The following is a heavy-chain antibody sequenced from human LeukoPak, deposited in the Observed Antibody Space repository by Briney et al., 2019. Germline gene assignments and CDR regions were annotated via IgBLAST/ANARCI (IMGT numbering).Heavy chain of an antibody. Sequence: GGSLRLSCAASGFTFSTYAMNWVRQAPGKGLEWVSAISGSGGSTYYADSVKGRFTISRDNSKNTLYLQMTSLRAEDTALYYCAKVSGLLPDYWGQGTLVPVSS. V-gene: IGHV3-23*01. J-gene: IGHJ4*02. CDR1: GFTFSTYA. D-gene: IGHD3-22*01. CDR3: AKVSGLLPDY. CDR2: ISGSGGST.